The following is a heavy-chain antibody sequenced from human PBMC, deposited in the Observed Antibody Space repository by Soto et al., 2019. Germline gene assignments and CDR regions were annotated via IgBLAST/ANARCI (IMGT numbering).Heavy chain of an antibody. CDR2: VSYDGSNK. Sequence: QVQLVESGGGVVQPGRSLRLSCAASGFTFSSYGMHWVRQAPGKGLEWVAVVSYDGSNKYFADSVKGRFTISRDNSKNTLYLQMSGLRPEDTAVYYCAKYDRQQLAKGGGLFDYWGQGTLVTVSS. D-gene: IGHD6-13*01. J-gene: IGHJ4*02. V-gene: IGHV3-30*18. CDR1: GFTFSSYG. CDR3: AKYDRQQLAKGGGLFDY.